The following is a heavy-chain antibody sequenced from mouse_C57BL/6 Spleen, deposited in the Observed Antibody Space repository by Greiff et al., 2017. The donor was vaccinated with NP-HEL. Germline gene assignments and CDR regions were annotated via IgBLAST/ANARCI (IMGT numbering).Heavy chain of an antibody. CDR1: GYSITSGYY. CDR3: ARVGTTVVAPYYFDY. D-gene: IGHD1-1*01. CDR2: ISYDGSN. V-gene: IGHV3-6*01. J-gene: IGHJ2*01. Sequence: EVQLQESGPGLVKPSQSLSLTCSVTGYSITSGYYWNWIRQFPGNKLEWMGYISYDGSNNYNPSRKNRISITRDTSKNQFFLKLNSVTTEDTATYYCARVGTTVVAPYYFDYWGQGTTLTVSS.